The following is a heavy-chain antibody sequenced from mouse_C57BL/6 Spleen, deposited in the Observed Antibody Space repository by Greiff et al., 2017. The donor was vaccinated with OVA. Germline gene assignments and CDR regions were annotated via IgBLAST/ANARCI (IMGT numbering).Heavy chain of an antibody. CDR2: ISSGGDYI. D-gene: IGHD1-1*01. Sequence: EVMLVESGEGLVKPGGSLKLSCAASGFTFSSYAMFWVRQTPEKRLEWVAYISSGGDYIYYADTVKGRFTISRDNARNTLYLQMSSLKSEDTAMYYCTRDTTVVVHWYFDVWGTGTTVTVSS. CDR1: GFTFSSYA. V-gene: IGHV5-9-1*02. CDR3: TRDTTVVVHWYFDV. J-gene: IGHJ1*03.